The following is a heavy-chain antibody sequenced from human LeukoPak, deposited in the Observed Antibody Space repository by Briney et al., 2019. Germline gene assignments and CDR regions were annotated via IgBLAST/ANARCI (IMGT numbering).Heavy chain of an antibody. CDR2: IKQDGSKK. V-gene: IGHV3-7*04. CDR3: TRVGYIDEGIDY. D-gene: IGHD5-24*01. Sequence: GGSLRLSCAASGFTFSGYPIHWVRQAPGKGLEWVANIKQDGSKKSYVDSVKGRFTISRDNAKNSLYLQMNSLRAEDTAIYYCTRVGYIDEGIDYWGQGTLVTVSS. J-gene: IGHJ4*02. CDR1: GFTFSGYP.